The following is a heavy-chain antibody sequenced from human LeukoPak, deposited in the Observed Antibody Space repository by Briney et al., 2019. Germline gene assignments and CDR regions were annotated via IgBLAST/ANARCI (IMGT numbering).Heavy chain of an antibody. V-gene: IGHV4-59*01. Sequence: SETLSLTGTVSGGSISSYYWSWIRQPPGKGLEWIGYIYYSGSTNYNPSLKSRVTISVDTSKNQFSLKLSSVTAADTAVYYCARVVAVAATLIFDYWGQGTLVTVSS. CDR1: GGSISSYY. J-gene: IGHJ4*02. D-gene: IGHD2-15*01. CDR3: ARVVAVAATLIFDY. CDR2: IYYSGST.